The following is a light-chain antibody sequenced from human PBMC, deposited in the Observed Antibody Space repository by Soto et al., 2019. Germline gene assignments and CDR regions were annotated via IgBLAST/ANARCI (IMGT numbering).Light chain of an antibody. J-gene: IGKJ1*01. V-gene: IGKV3-11*01. Sequence: DIVLTHSPATLSLSPCERATLSSSASQNIGSFFGWYQQKPGRAPRLLISDVSNRATGIPARFSGSGSGTDFTLTISSLEPDDFAVYYWQQRSNWPWTFGQGTKVDIK. CDR2: DVS. CDR1: QNIGSF. CDR3: QQRSNWPWT.